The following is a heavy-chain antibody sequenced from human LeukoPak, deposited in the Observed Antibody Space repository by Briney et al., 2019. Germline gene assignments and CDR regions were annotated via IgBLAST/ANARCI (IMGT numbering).Heavy chain of an antibody. V-gene: IGHV3-21*01. Sequence: GGSLRLSCAASGFTFRSYSMNWVRQAPGKGLEWVSSISSSSSSIYYTDSVKGRFTISRDNAKNSLYLQMNSLRAEDTAVYYCARAKEGRYFDYWGQGTLVTVSS. CDR3: ARAKEGRYFDY. J-gene: IGHJ4*02. CDR2: ISSSSSSI. CDR1: GFTFRSYS.